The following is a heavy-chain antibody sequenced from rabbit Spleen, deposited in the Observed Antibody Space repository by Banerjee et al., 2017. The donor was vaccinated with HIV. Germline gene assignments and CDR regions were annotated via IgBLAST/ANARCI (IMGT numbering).Heavy chain of an antibody. CDR2: IDPVFGSA. J-gene: IGHJ6*01. Sequence: QLVESGGDLVQPGGSLKLSCKASGFDFSSYYMSWVRQAPGKGLEWIGYIDPVFGSAYYASWVNGRFSISRENTQNTVSLQLNSLTAADTATYFCARGGGLWGQGTLVTVS. CDR3: ARGGGL. CDR1: GFDFSSYY. V-gene: IGHV1S7*01.